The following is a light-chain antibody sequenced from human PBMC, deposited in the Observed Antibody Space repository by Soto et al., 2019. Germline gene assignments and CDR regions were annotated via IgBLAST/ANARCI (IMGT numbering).Light chain of an antibody. CDR2: GAS. V-gene: IGKV1-33*01. Sequence: DIQMTQSPSSLSASVGDRVTITCQASQDISNYLNWYQQKPGKAPKLLIYGASSLETGVPSRFRGSGSGTDVTFTISSLQPEDVATYFCQHYVNLPLTFGGGTKVEIK. CDR1: QDISNY. J-gene: IGKJ4*01. CDR3: QHYVNLPLT.